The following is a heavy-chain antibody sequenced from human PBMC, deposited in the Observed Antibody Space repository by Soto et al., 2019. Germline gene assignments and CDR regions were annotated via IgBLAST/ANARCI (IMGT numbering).Heavy chain of an antibody. V-gene: IGHV4-59*01. CDR2: IYYSGST. J-gene: IGHJ6*03. CDR1: GGSISSYY. D-gene: IGHD2-15*01. CDR3: AREGCSGGSCYPGYMDV. Sequence: SETLSLTCTVSGGSISSYYWSWIRQPPGKGLEWIGYIYYSGSTNYNPSLKSRVTISVDTSKNQFSLKLSSVTAADTAVYYCAREGCSGGSCYPGYMDVWGKGTTVTVSS.